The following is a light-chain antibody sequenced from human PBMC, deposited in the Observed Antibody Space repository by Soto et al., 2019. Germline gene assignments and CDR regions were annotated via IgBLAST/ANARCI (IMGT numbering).Light chain of an antibody. J-gene: IGLJ2*01. CDR2: EVS. CDR1: SSDVGSYNY. V-gene: IGLV2-8*01. CDR3: SSYAGSNNVV. Sequence: QSVLTQPPSASGSPGQSVTISCTGTSSDVGSYNYVSWYQQHPGKAPKFMIYEVSKRPSGVPDRFSGSKSGNTASLTVSGLQAEDEADYYCSSYAGSNNVVFGGGTQLTVL.